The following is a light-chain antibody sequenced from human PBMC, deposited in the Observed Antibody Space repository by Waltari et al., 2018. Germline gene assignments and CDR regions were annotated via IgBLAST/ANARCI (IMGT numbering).Light chain of an antibody. CDR1: QSVCRF. CDR2: GAS. J-gene: IGKJ1*01. V-gene: IGKV3-20*01. Sequence: RASQSVCRFFAWYQQKPGQAPMLLIYGASTRATGIPDRFSGSGSGTDVSLTNSRLGPEDFAVYYCQKYERLPATFGQGTKVEIK. CDR3: QKYERLPAT.